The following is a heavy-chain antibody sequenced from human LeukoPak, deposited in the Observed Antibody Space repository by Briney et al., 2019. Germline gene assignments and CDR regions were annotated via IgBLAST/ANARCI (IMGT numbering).Heavy chain of an antibody. CDR2: IIPILGIA. V-gene: IGHV1-69*04. Sequence: SVKVSCKAFGGTFSSYAISWVRQAPGQGLEWMGRIIPILGIANYAQKFQGRVTITADKSTSTAYMELSSLRSEDTAVYYCAGLYSSFSPYYFDYWGQGTLVTVSS. J-gene: IGHJ4*02. CDR3: AGLYSSFSPYYFDY. CDR1: GGTFSSYA. D-gene: IGHD6-6*01.